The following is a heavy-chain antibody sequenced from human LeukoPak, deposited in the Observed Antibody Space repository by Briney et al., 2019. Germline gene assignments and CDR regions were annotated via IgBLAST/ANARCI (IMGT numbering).Heavy chain of an antibody. CDR2: TYYRSKWYN. CDR3: ARLEYYGTGRLYWFDT. J-gene: IGHJ5*02. D-gene: IGHD3-10*01. Sequence: SQTLSLTCALSGDTLSGSNVAWNWIRQSPSRGLEWLGRTYYRSKWYNDYALSVKSRININADTSKNQFSLQMNSVTPEDTAVYYCARLEYYGTGRLYWFDTWGQGTLVTVSS. V-gene: IGHV6-1*01. CDR1: GDTLSGSNVA.